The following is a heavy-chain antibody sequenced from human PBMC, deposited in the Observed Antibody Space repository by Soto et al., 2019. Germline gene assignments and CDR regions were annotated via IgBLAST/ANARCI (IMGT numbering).Heavy chain of an antibody. V-gene: IGHV1-2*02. CDR3: ARGDYGTGGYPFPYFNY. CDR1: GYSFTGYY. D-gene: IGHD2-8*02. CDR2: INPDSGAT. J-gene: IGHJ4*02. Sequence: HEHLVQSGAEVKRPGASLKVSCKASGYSFTGYYIHWVRQAPGQGLEWMGWINPDSGATNYAQNFQGRVTLTSDTSISTAFMDLTSLTSDYTAVYYCARGDYGTGGYPFPYFNYWGQGTLVIVSS.